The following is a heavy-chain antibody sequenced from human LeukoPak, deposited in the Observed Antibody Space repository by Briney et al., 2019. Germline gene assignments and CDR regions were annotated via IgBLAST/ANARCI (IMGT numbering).Heavy chain of an antibody. CDR1: GYTLTELS. V-gene: IGHV1-24*01. CDR2: FDPEDGET. Sequence: ASVKVSCKVSGYTLTELSMHWVRQAPGKGLEWMGGFDPEDGETIYAQKFQGRVTMTEDTPTDTAYMELSSLRSEDTAVYYCATRKYSYGYNWFDPWGQGTLVTVSS. CDR3: ATRKYSYGYNWFDP. J-gene: IGHJ5*02. D-gene: IGHD5-18*01.